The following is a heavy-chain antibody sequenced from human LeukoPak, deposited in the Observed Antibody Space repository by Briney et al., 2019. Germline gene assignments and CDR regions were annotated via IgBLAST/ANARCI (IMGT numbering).Heavy chain of an antibody. J-gene: IGHJ3*02. CDR2: IYYSGST. V-gene: IGHV4-39*07. Sequence: SETLSLTCTVSGGSISSSSYYWGWIRQPPGKGLEWIGSIYYSGSTYYNPSLKSRVTISVDTSKNQFSLKLSSVTAADTAVYYCAREGYCSSTSCYEAGDDAFDIWGQGTMVTVSS. CDR3: AREGYCSSTSCYEAGDDAFDI. CDR1: GGSISSSSYY. D-gene: IGHD2-2*01.